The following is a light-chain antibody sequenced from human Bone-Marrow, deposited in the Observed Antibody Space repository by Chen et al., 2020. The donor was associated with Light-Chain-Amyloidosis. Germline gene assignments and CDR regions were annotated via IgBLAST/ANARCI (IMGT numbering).Light chain of an antibody. Sequence: QSALTQPASVSGAPGQSITISCPETSSDVGSYNLVSWYQQHTDKAPKLMIYEDHIRPSGVSSRLSGSKSGHTSSLTISEVQYEDQADYYCCSYGGRGSLDVVFGGGTKRTAL. CDR2: EDH. J-gene: IGLJ2*01. V-gene: IGLV2-23*01. CDR1: SSDVGSYNL. CDR3: CSYGGRGSLDVV.